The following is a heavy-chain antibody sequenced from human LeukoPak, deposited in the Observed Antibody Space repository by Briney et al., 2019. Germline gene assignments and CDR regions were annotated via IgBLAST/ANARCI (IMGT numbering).Heavy chain of an antibody. V-gene: IGHV4-34*01. D-gene: IGHD2-2*01. Sequence: SETLSLTCAVYGGSFSGYDWSWIRQPPGKGLEWVGEINHSGSTNYNPSLKGRVTISVDTSKNPFSLKLRSVTAADTAVYYCARTTIVVVPAVDFDYWGQGTLVTVSS. CDR3: ARTTIVVVPAVDFDY. J-gene: IGHJ4*02. CDR2: INHSGST. CDR1: GGSFSGYD.